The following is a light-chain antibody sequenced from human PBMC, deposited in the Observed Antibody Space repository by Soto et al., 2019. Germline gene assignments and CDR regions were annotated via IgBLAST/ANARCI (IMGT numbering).Light chain of an antibody. Sequence: DIVLTQSPATLSLSPGERATLSCRASQSVRSYLAWYQQRPGQAPRLLIYDASNRATGIPARFSGSGSGTGFTLTISSIEPEDFAVYYCQQRSNWWTFGQGTRVEIK. CDR2: DAS. CDR3: QQRSNWWT. CDR1: QSVRSY. J-gene: IGKJ1*01. V-gene: IGKV3-11*01.